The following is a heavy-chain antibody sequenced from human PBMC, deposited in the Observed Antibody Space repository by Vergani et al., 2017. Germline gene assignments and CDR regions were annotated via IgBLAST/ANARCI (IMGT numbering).Heavy chain of an antibody. CDR1: GGSFSGYY. J-gene: IGHJ6*02. CDR2: INHSGST. CDR3: ARNLPYYGSVSYYNPPYYYYYGMDV. D-gene: IGHD3-10*01. V-gene: IGHV4-34*01. Sequence: QVQLQQWGAGLLKPSETLSLTCAVYGGSFSGYYWSWIRQPPGKGLEWIGEINHSGSTNYNPSLKSRVTISVDTSKNQFSLKLSSVTAADTAVYYCARNLPYYGSVSYYNPPYYYYYGMDVWGQGTTVTVSS.